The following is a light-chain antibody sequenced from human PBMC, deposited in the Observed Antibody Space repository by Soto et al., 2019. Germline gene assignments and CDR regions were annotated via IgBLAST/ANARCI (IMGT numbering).Light chain of an antibody. Sequence: QPVLTQPPSVSGAPGQRVTISCTGSSSNIGAGYDVHWYQQLPGTAPKLLIYGNSNRPSGVPDRFSGSKSGTSASLAITGLQAEDEADYYCPSYDSSLSGSGVFGGGTKLTVL. CDR1: SSNIGAGYD. CDR2: GNS. J-gene: IGLJ3*02. CDR3: PSYDSSLSGSGV. V-gene: IGLV1-40*01.